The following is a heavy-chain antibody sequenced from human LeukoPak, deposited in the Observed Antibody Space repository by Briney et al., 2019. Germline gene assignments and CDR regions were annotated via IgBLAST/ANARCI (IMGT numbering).Heavy chain of an antibody. CDR3: ARDLYSRRMHYYGSGSYFAY. CDR2: ISAYNGNT. Sequence: GASVKVSCKASGYTFPSYGISWVRQAPGQGLEWMGWISAYNGNTHYAQEVQGRVTMTTDTSTSTAYVDLRSLKSDDTAVYYCARDLYSRRMHYYGSGSYFAYWGQGTLVTVSS. V-gene: IGHV1-18*01. CDR1: GYTFPSYG. D-gene: IGHD3-10*01. J-gene: IGHJ4*02.